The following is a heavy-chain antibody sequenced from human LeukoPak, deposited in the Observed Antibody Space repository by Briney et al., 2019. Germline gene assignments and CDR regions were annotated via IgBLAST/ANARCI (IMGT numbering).Heavy chain of an antibody. CDR1: GYTFTGYY. V-gene: IGHV1-69*13. CDR3: ARDSLGDGYATIDY. CDR2: IIPIFGTA. D-gene: IGHD3-16*01. J-gene: IGHJ4*02. Sequence: GASVKVSCKASGYTFTGYYMHWVRQAPGQGLEWMGGIIPIFGTANYAQKFQGRVTITADESTSTAYMELSSLRSEDTAVYYCARDSLGDGYATIDYWGQGTLVTVSS.